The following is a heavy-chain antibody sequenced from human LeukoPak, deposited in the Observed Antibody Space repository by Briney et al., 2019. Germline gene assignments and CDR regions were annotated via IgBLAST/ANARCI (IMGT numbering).Heavy chain of an antibody. CDR3: ARAVEYSFWSGLQRRAATFDY. V-gene: IGHV4-34*01. Sequence: PSETLSLTCAVYGGSFSGYYWSWIRQPPGKGLEWIGKINHSGSTNYNPSLKSRVTISVDTSKNQFSLKLTSVTAADTAVYYCARAVEYSFWSGLQRRAATFDYWGQGTLVTVSS. J-gene: IGHJ4*02. CDR1: GGSFSGYY. CDR2: INHSGST. D-gene: IGHD3-3*01.